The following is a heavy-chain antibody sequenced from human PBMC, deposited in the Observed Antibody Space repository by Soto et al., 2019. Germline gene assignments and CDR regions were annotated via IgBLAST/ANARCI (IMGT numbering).Heavy chain of an antibody. D-gene: IGHD4-17*01. CDR2: ISGSGGST. V-gene: IGHV3-23*01. CDR1: RFTFSSYA. CDR3: AKESDYGGNLGHFDY. Sequence: GSMRLSSAASRFTFSSYAMSWVRPAPGKGLEWVSAISGSGGSTYYADSVKGRFTISRDNSKNTLYLQMNSLRAEDTAVYYCAKESDYGGNLGHFDYRGQGTLVTVSS. J-gene: IGHJ4*02.